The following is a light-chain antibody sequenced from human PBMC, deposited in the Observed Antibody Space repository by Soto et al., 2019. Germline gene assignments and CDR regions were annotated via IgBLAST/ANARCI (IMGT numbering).Light chain of an antibody. J-gene: IGLJ2*01. CDR3: CSYAGSSIPVA. Sequence: QSALTQPPSASGSPGQSVTISCTGASSDVGGYNFVSWYQHHPGKAPRLMIYDVTQRPSGVPDRFSGSKSGNTASLTVSGVQVDDEAYYYCCSYAGSSIPVAFGGGTKVTVL. V-gene: IGLV2-8*01. CDR2: DVT. CDR1: SSDVGGYNF.